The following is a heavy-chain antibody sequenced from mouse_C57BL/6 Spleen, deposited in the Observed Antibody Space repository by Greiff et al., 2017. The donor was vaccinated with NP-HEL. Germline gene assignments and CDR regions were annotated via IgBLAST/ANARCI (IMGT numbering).Heavy chain of an antibody. CDR2: IYPGSGST. V-gene: IGHV1-55*01. CDR3: ARNDYDLGYAMDY. D-gene: IGHD2-4*01. J-gene: IGHJ4*01. CDR1: GYTFTSYW. Sequence: QVQLQQPGAELVKPGASVKMSCKASGYTFTSYWITWVKQRPGQGLEWIGDIYPGSGSTNYNEKFKSKATLTVDTSSSTAYMQLSSLTSEDSAVYYCARNDYDLGYAMDYWGQGTSVTVSS.